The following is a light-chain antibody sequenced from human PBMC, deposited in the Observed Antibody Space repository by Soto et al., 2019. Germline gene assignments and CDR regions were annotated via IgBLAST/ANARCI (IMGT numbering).Light chain of an antibody. Sequence: DVVMTQSPLSLPVTLGQPASISCRSSQSLVYSDGNTYLNWFQQRPGQSPRRLIYKVSNRDSGVPDRFSGSGSGTDFTLKISRVEAEDVGVYYCMKGTHWPFLYTFGQGTKLEIK. J-gene: IGKJ2*01. CDR1: QSLVYSDGNTY. V-gene: IGKV2-30*01. CDR2: KVS. CDR3: MKGTHWPFLYT.